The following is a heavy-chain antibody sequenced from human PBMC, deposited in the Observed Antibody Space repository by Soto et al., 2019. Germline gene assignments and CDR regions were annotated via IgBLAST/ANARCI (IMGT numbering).Heavy chain of an antibody. D-gene: IGHD6-6*01. CDR3: ARSRLGRYIAARLSDFDY. CDR2: IYYSGST. Sequence: TLSLTCTVSGGSISSYYWSWIRQPPGKGLEWIGYIYYSGSTNYNPSLKSRVTISVDTSKNQFSLKLSSVTAADTAVYYCARSRLGRYIAARLSDFDYWGQGTLVTLSS. V-gene: IGHV4-59*01. J-gene: IGHJ4*02. CDR1: GGSISSYY.